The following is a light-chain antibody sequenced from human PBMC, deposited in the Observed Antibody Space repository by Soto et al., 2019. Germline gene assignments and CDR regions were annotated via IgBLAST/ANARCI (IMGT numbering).Light chain of an antibody. J-gene: IGLJ1*01. CDR2: DVS. CDR3: SSYTTDNTEV. Sequence: QSVLTQPASVSGSPGQSIAISCTGTSSDVGGYNYVSWYQQHPGKAPKLLIFDVSHRPSGVSDRFSVSKSGNTASLTISGLQAEDEADYYCSSYTTDNTEVFGTGTKVTV. V-gene: IGLV2-14*03. CDR1: SSDVGGYNY.